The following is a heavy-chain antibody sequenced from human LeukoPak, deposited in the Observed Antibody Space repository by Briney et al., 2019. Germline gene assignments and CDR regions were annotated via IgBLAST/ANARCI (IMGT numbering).Heavy chain of an antibody. CDR2: IIPIFGTA. CDR1: GGTFSSYA. Sequence: GSSVKVSCKASGGTFSSYAISWVRQAPGQGLEWMGGIIPIFGTANYAQKFQGRVTITTDESTSTAYMELSSLRSEDTAVYYCAISGSYFNWFDPWGQGTLVTVSS. J-gene: IGHJ5*02. D-gene: IGHD1-26*01. V-gene: IGHV1-69*05. CDR3: AISGSYFNWFDP.